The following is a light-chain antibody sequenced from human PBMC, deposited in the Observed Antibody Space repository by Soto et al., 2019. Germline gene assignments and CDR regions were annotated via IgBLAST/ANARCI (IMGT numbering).Light chain of an antibody. CDR2: DAS. J-gene: IGKJ3*01. CDR3: QQYGSSGFT. Sequence: EIVLTQSPATLYLSPGERATLSCRASQSVSSNLAWYQQKPGQTPRLLIYDASNRATGIPARFSGSASGTDFTLTISRLEPGDFAVYYCQQYGSSGFTFGPGTKVDIK. V-gene: IGKV3-20*01. CDR1: QSVSSN.